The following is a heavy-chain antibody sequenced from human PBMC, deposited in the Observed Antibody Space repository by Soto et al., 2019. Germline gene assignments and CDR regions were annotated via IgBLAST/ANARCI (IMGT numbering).Heavy chain of an antibody. CDR1: GGTFSNYA. V-gene: IGHV1-69*15. Sequence: QVQLVQSGAEVKKPGSSVKVSCKASGGTFSNYAITWVRQAPGQGLEWLGRIIPIFGSANYAQKFQGRVTITADESTTTAYTELSILRSYDTAVHYCAKDGGKDGYFGNWFDPWGQGTLVTVSS. J-gene: IGHJ5*02. D-gene: IGHD5-12*01. CDR2: IIPIFGSA. CDR3: AKDGGKDGYFGNWFDP.